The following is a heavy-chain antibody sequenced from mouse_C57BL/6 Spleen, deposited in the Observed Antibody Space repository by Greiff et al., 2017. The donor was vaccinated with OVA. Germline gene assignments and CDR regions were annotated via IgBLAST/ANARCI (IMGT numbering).Heavy chain of an antibody. J-gene: IGHJ4*01. Sequence: EVQLQQSVAELVRPGASVKLSCTASGFNIKNTYMNWVKQRPEQGLEWIGRIDPANGNTKYAPKFQGKATITADTSSNTAYLQRSSLTSEDAAIYFCSRHSYYVSSYEGYYAMGYWGQGTSVTVSS. V-gene: IGHV14-3*01. CDR1: GFNIKNTY. CDR2: IDPANGNT. D-gene: IGHD1-1*01. CDR3: SRHSYYVSSYEGYYAMGY.